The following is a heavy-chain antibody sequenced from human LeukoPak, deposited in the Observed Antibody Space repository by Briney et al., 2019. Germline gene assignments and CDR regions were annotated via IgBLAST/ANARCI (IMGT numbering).Heavy chain of an antibody. J-gene: IGHJ5*02. CDR1: GGSISSYY. CDR3: ARGDWGYCSGGSCPNWFDP. Sequence: SETLSLTCTVSGGSISSYYWSWIRQPPGKGLEWIGYIYYSGRTNYNPSLKSRVTISVDTSKNQFSLKLSPVTAADTAVYYCARGDWGYCSGGSCPNWFDPWGQGTLVTVSS. V-gene: IGHV4-59*01. CDR2: IYYSGRT. D-gene: IGHD2-15*01.